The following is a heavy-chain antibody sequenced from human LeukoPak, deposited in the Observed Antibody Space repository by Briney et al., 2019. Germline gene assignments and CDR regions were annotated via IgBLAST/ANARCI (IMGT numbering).Heavy chain of an antibody. V-gene: IGHV3-7*01. CDR3: AKLLRNATRYDY. CDR2: INPYGSVK. Sequence: GGSLRLSCATSGFTFSSNWMIWVRQAPGKGREWVASINPYGSVKHHVDSVQGRFTISRDNAKNSLYLQMDTLRAEDTAVYYCAKLLRNATRYDYWGQRTMVIVSS. D-gene: IGHD3-10*01. J-gene: IGHJ4*02. CDR1: GFTFSSNW.